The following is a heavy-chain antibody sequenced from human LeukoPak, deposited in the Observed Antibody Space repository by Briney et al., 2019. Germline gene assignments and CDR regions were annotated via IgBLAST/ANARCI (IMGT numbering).Heavy chain of an antibody. CDR3: ARAGDSGSLA. Sequence: ASVKVSFKASGYTFTGYYMHWVRQAPGQGLEWMGWINPNSGGTNYAQDFHGRVTMTRDTSISTAYMELSRLRSDDTAVYYCARAGDSGSLAWGQGTLVTVSS. CDR2: INPNSGGT. J-gene: IGHJ5*02. CDR1: GYTFTGYY. V-gene: IGHV1-2*02. D-gene: IGHD1-26*01.